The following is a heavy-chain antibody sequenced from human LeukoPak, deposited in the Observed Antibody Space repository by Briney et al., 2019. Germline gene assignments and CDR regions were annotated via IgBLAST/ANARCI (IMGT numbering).Heavy chain of an antibody. V-gene: IGHV3-9*01. CDR1: GFTFDDYA. CDR3: AKDPGTPPTTSSDY. CDR2: ISWNSGSI. Sequence: GGSLRLSCAASGFTFDDYAMHWGRQARGKGLELVSGISWNSGSIGYAASVKGRFPISGENATNSMYLQMNRLRAEDTALYYCAKDPGTPPTTSSDYWGQGTLVTVSS. J-gene: IGHJ4*02. D-gene: IGHD6-13*01.